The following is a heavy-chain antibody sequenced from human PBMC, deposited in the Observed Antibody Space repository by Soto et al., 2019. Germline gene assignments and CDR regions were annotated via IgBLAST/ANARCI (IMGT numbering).Heavy chain of an antibody. Sequence: ASVQVSCKASGYTFTSYGISWVRQAPGQGLEWMGWISAYNGNTNYAQKLQGRVTMTTDTSTSTAYMELRSLRSDDTAVYYCARDQQQLVLYYWFDPWGQGTLVTVSS. J-gene: IGHJ5*02. CDR1: GYTFTSYG. V-gene: IGHV1-18*01. CDR2: ISAYNGNT. D-gene: IGHD6-13*01. CDR3: ARDQQQLVLYYWFDP.